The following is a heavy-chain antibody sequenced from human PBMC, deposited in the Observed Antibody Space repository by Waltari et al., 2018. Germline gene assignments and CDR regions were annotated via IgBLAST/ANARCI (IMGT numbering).Heavy chain of an antibody. V-gene: IGHV4-34*01. CDR1: GGSFSGYY. CDR2: INHSGST. Sequence: QVQLQQWGAGLLKPSETLSLTCAVYGGSFSGYYWSWIRQPPGKGLEWIGEINHSGSTNYNPSLKSRVTISVDTSKNQFSLKLSSVTAADTAVYYCASRRGGYDFWSGYYTVSYWFDPWGQGTLVTVSS. CDR3: ASRRGGYDFWSGYYTVSYWFDP. J-gene: IGHJ5*02. D-gene: IGHD3-3*01.